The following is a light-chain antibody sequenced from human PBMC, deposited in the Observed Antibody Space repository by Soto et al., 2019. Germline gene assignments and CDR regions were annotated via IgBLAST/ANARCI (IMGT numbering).Light chain of an antibody. V-gene: IGKV1-5*01. Sequence: DIQMTQSPSTLSAAVGDRVTITCRASQSISSWLAWYQQKPGKAPKLLIYDASTRATGIPARFSGSGSVTEFTLTISSLQSEDFAVYYCQQYNNWPITFGQGTRLEIK. J-gene: IGKJ5*01. CDR1: QSISSW. CDR3: QQYNNWPIT. CDR2: DAS.